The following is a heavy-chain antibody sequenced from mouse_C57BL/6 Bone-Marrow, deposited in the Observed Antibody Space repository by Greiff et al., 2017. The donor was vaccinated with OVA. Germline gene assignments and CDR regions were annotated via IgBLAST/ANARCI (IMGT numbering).Heavy chain of an antibody. CDR2: IYPRSGNT. Sequence: VQLVESGAELARPGASVKLSCQASGYTFTSYGISWVKQRTGQGLEWIGEIYPRSGNTYYNETFKGKATLTADKSSSTAYMELRSLTSEDSAVYFCARGYGSSYGAMDYWGQGTSVTVSS. CDR3: ARGYGSSYGAMDY. CDR1: GYTFTSYG. V-gene: IGHV1-81*01. D-gene: IGHD1-1*01. J-gene: IGHJ4*01.